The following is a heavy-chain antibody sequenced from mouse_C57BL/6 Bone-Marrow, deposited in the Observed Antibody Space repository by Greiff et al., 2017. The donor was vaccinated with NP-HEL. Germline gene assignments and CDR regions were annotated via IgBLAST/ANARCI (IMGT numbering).Heavy chain of an antibody. Sequence: EVQLQQSGPELVKPGASVKISCKASGYTFTDYYMNWVKQSHGKSLEWIGDINPNNGGTSYNQKFKGKATLTVDKSSSTAYMELRSLTSEDSAVYYCARRGDYYGSSTLWYFDVWGTGTTVTVSS. D-gene: IGHD1-1*01. V-gene: IGHV1-26*01. J-gene: IGHJ1*03. CDR2: INPNNGGT. CDR1: GYTFTDYY. CDR3: ARRGDYYGSSTLWYFDV.